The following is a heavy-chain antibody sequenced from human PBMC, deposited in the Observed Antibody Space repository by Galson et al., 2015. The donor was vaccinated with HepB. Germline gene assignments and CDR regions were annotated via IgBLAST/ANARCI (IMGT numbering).Heavy chain of an antibody. CDR3: ARVWGSWYYGTFEI. Sequence: SLRLSCAASGFTFSDFYMTWIRQAPGKGLEWVSYISGSGTTIYYADSVKGRFTISRDNAKKSLYLQMNSLRAEDTAVYYCARVWGSWYYGTFEIWGQGTMVTVSA. D-gene: IGHD6-13*01. V-gene: IGHV3-11*01. J-gene: IGHJ3*02. CDR1: GFTFSDFY. CDR2: ISGSGTTI.